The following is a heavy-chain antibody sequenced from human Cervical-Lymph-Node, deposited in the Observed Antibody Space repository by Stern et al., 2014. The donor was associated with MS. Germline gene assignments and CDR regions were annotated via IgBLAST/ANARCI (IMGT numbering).Heavy chain of an antibody. Sequence: QVQLXXXGAEVKKPGASVKVSCKASGYTFTSYGINWVRQAPGQGLEWMGWISAYNGNTNSAQKLQGRVSMTTDTSTSTAYMELRSLRSDDTAVYYCARATTVTPFDYWGQGTLVTVSS. CDR2: ISAYNGNT. J-gene: IGHJ4*02. CDR1: GYTFTSYG. CDR3: ARATTVTPFDY. D-gene: IGHD4-17*01. V-gene: IGHV1-18*04.